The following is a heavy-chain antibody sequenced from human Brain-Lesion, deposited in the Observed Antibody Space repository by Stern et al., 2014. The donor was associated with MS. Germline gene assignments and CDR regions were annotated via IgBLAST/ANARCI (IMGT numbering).Heavy chain of an antibody. J-gene: IGHJ4*02. CDR3: ATGPPGAGGHYYRYRHLDY. Sequence: QVQLVQSGAEVKKPGASVKVSCKASGYTLTELSMHWVRQAPRKGLEWMGGFDPEDGEMIYAQKFQGRVTITEDTSTDTAYMELNSLRSEDPAMYYCATGPPGAGGHYYRYRHLDYWGQGTLVPVSA. D-gene: IGHD1-26*01. CDR1: GYTLTELS. CDR2: FDPEDGEM. V-gene: IGHV1-24*01.